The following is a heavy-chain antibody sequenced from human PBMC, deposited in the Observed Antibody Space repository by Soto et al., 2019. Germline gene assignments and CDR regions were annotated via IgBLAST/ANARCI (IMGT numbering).Heavy chain of an antibody. V-gene: IGHV1-46*03. J-gene: IGHJ4*02. CDR3: ASWYTGTTGIDY. D-gene: IGHD1-1*01. Sequence: GASVKVSCKASGYTFTSYYMHWVRQAPGQGLEWMGIINPSGGSTSYAQKFQGRVTMTRDTSTSTVYMELSSLRSEDTAVYYCASWYTGTTGIDYWGQGTLVTVSS. CDR1: GYTFTSYY. CDR2: INPSGGST.